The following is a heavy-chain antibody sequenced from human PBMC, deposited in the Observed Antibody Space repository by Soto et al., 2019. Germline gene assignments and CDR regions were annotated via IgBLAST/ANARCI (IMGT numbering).Heavy chain of an antibody. CDR3: AREKGSYYNIWFDP. CDR1: GFTFSSYA. CDR2: ISYDGSNK. Sequence: QVQLVESGGGVVQPGRSLRLSCAASGFTFSSYAMHWVRQAPGKGLEWVAVISYDGSNKYYADSVKGRFTISRDNSKNTLYLQMNSLRAEDTAVYYCAREKGSYYNIWFDPWGQGTLVTVSS. V-gene: IGHV3-30-3*01. J-gene: IGHJ5*02. D-gene: IGHD3-10*01.